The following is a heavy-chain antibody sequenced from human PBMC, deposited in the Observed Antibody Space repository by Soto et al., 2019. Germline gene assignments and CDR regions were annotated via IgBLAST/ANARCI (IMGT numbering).Heavy chain of an antibody. CDR1: GYNFAGYW. Sequence: GESLKISCKGSGYNFAGYWIAWVRQMPGKGLELMGIIYPSDSDTRYRPSFQGQVTISADKSISSAYLQWSSLRASDTAMYYCARGGVSTRTFDSWGQGTPVTVSS. D-gene: IGHD3-3*01. CDR2: IYPSDSDT. CDR3: ARGGVSTRTFDS. J-gene: IGHJ4*02. V-gene: IGHV5-51*01.